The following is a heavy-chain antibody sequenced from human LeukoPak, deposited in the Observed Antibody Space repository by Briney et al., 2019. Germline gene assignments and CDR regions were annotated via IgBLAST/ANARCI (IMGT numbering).Heavy chain of an antibody. CDR3: ARGGYSNANKFYYYGMDV. J-gene: IGHJ6*02. D-gene: IGHD4-11*01. Sequence: NPGESLRLSCAASGFTFSNAWMNWVRQAPGEGLEWVGRIKSKTDGGTTDYAAPVKGRFTISRDDSKNTLYLQMNSLRAEDTAVYYCARGGYSNANKFYYYGMDVWGQGTTVTV. CDR2: IKSKTDGGTT. V-gene: IGHV3-15*01. CDR1: GFTFSNAW.